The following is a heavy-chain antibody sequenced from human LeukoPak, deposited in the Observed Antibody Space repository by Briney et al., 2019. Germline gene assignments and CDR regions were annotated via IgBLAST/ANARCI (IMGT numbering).Heavy chain of an antibody. CDR3: ARGVGYDSSGLDF. D-gene: IGHD3-22*01. CDR1: GFTFSSYS. CDR2: ISSSSSYI. V-gene: IGHV3-21*01. J-gene: IGHJ4*02. Sequence: PGGSLRLSCAASGFTFSSYSMNWVRQAPGKGLGWVSSISSSSSYIYYADSMKGRFTISRDNAKNLLYLQMNSLRAEDTAVYYCARGVGYDSSGLDFWGQGTLVTVSS.